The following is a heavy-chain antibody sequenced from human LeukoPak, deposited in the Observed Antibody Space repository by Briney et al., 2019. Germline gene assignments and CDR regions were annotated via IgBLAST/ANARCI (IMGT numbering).Heavy chain of an antibody. Sequence: SETLSLTCTVSGGSISSYYWSWIRQPPGKGLEWIGYIYYSGSTNYNPSLKSRVTISVDTSKNQFSLKLSSVTAADTAVYYCARHLYYYGSGSYYNYYYGMDVWGQGTTVTVSS. CDR2: IYYSGST. V-gene: IGHV4-59*08. J-gene: IGHJ6*02. D-gene: IGHD3-10*01. CDR1: GGSISSYY. CDR3: ARHLYYYGSGSYYNYYYGMDV.